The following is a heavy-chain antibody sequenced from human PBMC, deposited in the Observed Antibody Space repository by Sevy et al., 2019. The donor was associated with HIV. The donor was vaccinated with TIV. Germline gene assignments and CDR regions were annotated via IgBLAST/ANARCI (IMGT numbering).Heavy chain of an antibody. CDR2: MSYDGSNK. V-gene: IGHV3-30*09. Sequence: GGSLRLSCAASGFTFSSYPMNWVRQAPGKGLEWVAVMSYDGSNKYFADSVKGRLAVSRDNSKNTLYLQMSSLRAEDTAVYYCARGLAALPGYYYGMDVWGLGTTVTVSS. CDR1: GFTFSSYP. D-gene: IGHD6-6*01. CDR3: ARGLAALPGYYYGMDV. J-gene: IGHJ6*02.